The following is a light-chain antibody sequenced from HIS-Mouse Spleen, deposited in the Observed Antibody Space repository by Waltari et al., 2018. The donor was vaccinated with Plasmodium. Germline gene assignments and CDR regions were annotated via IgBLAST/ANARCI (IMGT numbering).Light chain of an antibody. CDR1: QSISSY. V-gene: IGKV1-39*01. CDR3: QQNYNTWT. Sequence: DIKMTQSPSSLSASVGDRVTIPCRASQSISSYLNWYQQKPGKAPKLLIYASSSLQSGVPSMFSGSGSGTDFTLTISSLQPEDFATYYCQQNYNTWTFGQGTKVEIK. J-gene: IGKJ1*01. CDR2: ASS.